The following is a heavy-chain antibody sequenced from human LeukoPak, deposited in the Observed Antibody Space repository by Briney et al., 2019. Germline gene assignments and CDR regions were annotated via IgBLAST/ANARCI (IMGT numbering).Heavy chain of an antibody. Sequence: GASVKVSFKSSGFTFTNYLLHWVRQAPGQALEWVGRIAPSVDTTNYAQRFRDRVTMTRDTSTSTVYMELSSLRSEDTAVYYCVREESGGYFDYWGQGTLVTVSS. CDR2: IAPSVDTT. V-gene: IGHV1-46*01. CDR1: GFTFTNYL. J-gene: IGHJ4*02. CDR3: VREESGGYFDY. D-gene: IGHD2-8*02.